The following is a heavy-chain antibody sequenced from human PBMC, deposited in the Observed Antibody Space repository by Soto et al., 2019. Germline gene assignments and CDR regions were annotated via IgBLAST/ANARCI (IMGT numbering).Heavy chain of an antibody. J-gene: IGHJ4*02. D-gene: IGHD1-1*01. V-gene: IGHV3-30*04. CDR2: LSFDGKVK. Sequence: PGGSLRLSCAASGFTFSSYPMHWLRQTPGKGLEWLTVLSFDGKVKHYADSVEGRFTISRDISKNTLYLQMNSLRAEDTAVYHCARDPLRGSPDYVDDWGQGTPLTVS. CDR1: GFTFSSYP. CDR3: ARDPLRGSPDYVDD.